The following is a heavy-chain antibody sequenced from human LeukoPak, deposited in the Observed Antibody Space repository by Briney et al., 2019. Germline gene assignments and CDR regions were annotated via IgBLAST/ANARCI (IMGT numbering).Heavy chain of an antibody. D-gene: IGHD2-2*02. Sequence: GGSLRLSCAASGFTFSSYGMNWVRQAPGKGLEWVAVISYDGSNKYYADSVKGRFTISRDNSKNTLYLQMNSLRAEDTAVYYCARDQIPDDRGDYFDYWVQGTLVTVSS. CDR1: GFTFSSYG. CDR3: ARDQIPDDRGDYFDY. CDR2: ISYDGSNK. J-gene: IGHJ4*02. V-gene: IGHV3-30*01.